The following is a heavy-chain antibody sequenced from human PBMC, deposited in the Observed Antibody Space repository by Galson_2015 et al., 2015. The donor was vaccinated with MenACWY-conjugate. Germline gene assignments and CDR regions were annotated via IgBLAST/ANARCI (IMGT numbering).Heavy chain of an antibody. D-gene: IGHD3-16*01. J-gene: IGHJ6*02. CDR2: VGTAGDP. CDR1: RFTFRSYA. V-gene: IGHV3-13*05. Sequence: SLRLSCAASRFTFRSYALHWVRPLTGRSLEWVAVVGTAGDPHYPGSVKGRFTISRENAKNSVYLQMNGLSAGDTAVYFCARADMLSGALVVWGQGTTVTVSS. CDR3: ARADMLSGALVV.